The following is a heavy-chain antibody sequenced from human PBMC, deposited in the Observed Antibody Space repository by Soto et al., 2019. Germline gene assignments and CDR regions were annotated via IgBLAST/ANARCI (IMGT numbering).Heavy chain of an antibody. CDR3: AKGFIRDCGGDCTVDT. D-gene: IGHD2-21*02. J-gene: IGHJ5*02. V-gene: IGHV3-23*01. Sequence: EVQLLESGGGLVQPGGSLRLSCAASGFTFSSYTMSWVRQAPGKGLEWVSGISATGGSTYYADSVKGRFTFSRDNSKNTLYLQMYSLRAEDTAVYYCAKGFIRDCGGDCTVDTWGQGTLVTVSS. CDR2: ISATGGST. CDR1: GFTFSSYT.